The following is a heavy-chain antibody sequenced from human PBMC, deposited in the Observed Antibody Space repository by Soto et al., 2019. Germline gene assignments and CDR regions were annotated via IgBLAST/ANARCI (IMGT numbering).Heavy chain of an antibody. CDR1: GYDCTTYG. Sequence: QVHLVQSGAEVKKPGASVKVSCKGSGYDCTTYGITWVRQAPGQGLEWMAWISAHNGNTNYAQKVQGRVTVTRDTSTSTAYMELRSLRYDDTAVYYCARGRYGDYWGQGALVPVSS. CDR2: ISAHNGNT. CDR3: ARGRYGDY. D-gene: IGHD1-1*01. V-gene: IGHV1-18*01. J-gene: IGHJ4*02.